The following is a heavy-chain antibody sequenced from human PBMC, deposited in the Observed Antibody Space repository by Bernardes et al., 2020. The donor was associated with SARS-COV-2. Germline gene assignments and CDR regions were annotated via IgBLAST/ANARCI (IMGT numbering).Heavy chain of an antibody. Sequence: SETLSLTCTVSGGSISSYYWSWIRQPPGKGLEWIGYIYYSGSTSGSTNYNPSLKSRVTISVDTSKNQFSLKLSSVTAADTAVYYCAREGGDLNAFDIWGQGTMVTVSS. V-gene: IGHV4-59*01. J-gene: IGHJ3*02. D-gene: IGHD2-21*02. CDR2: IYYSGSTSGST. CDR1: GGSISSYY. CDR3: AREGGDLNAFDI.